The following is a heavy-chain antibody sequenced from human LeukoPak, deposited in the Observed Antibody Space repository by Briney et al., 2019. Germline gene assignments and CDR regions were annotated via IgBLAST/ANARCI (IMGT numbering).Heavy chain of an antibody. Sequence: PGRSLRLSCAASGFTFSSYGMHWVRQAPGKGLEWVAVISYDGSNKYYADSVKGRFTISRDNSKNTLYLQMNSLRAEDTAVYYCARDPYYYYYMDVWGKGTTVTVSS. CDR3: ARDPYYYYYMDV. CDR1: GFTFSSYG. V-gene: IGHV3-30*03. J-gene: IGHJ6*03. CDR2: ISYDGSNK.